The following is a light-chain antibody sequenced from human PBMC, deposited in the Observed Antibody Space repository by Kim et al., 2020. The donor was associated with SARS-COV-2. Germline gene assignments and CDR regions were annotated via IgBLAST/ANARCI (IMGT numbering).Light chain of an antibody. CDR2: DAS. CDR3: QQRSNWPPYT. Sequence: LAAGERATLSCRASQRVSSYLAWYQQKPGQAPRLLIYDASNRATGIPARFSGSGSGTDFTLTISSLEPEDFAVYYCQQRSNWPPYTFGQGTKLEI. J-gene: IGKJ2*01. CDR1: QRVSSY. V-gene: IGKV3-11*01.